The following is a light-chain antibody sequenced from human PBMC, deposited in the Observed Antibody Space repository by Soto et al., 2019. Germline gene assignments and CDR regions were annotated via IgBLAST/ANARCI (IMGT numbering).Light chain of an antibody. V-gene: IGKV1-33*01. CDR3: QQYDILPIT. CDR2: DAS. CDR1: QDINIY. Sequence: DVQMTHDPSPLREDVXQRFTITCQATQDINIYLNWYQQKPGKAPNLLIYDASNLEIGVPSRFSGSGSGTHFTFPISSLQPEDIGTYSCQQYDILPITFGRGTRLEIK. J-gene: IGKJ5*01.